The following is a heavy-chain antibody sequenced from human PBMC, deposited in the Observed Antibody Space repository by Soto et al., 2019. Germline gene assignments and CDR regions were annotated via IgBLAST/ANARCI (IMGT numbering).Heavy chain of an antibody. CDR1: GYSFTSYW. Sequence: PGESLKISCKGSGYSFTSYWISWVRQMPGKGLEWMGIIYPGDSDTRYSPSFQGQVTISADKSISTAYLQWSSLKASDTAMYYCARQQPYYYDSSGYGHFDYWGQGTLVTVS. CDR3: ARQQPYYYDSSGYGHFDY. V-gene: IGHV5-51*01. J-gene: IGHJ4*02. CDR2: IYPGDSDT. D-gene: IGHD3-22*01.